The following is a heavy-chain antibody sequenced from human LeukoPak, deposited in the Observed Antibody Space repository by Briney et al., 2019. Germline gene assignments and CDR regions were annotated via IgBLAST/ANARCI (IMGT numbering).Heavy chain of an antibody. CDR1: GGSISSGSYY. J-gene: IGHJ5*02. D-gene: IGHD3-9*01. CDR2: IYTSGST. Sequence: SQTLSLTCTVSGGSISSGSYYWSWIRQPAGKGLEWIGRIYTSGSTNYNPSLKSRVTISVDTSKNQFSLKLSSVTAADTAVYYCAREDYDILTGYPRFDPWGQGTLGTVSS. V-gene: IGHV4-61*02. CDR3: AREDYDILTGYPRFDP.